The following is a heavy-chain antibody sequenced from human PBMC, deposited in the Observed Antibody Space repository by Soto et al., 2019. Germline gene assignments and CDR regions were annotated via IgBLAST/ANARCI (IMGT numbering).Heavy chain of an antibody. D-gene: IGHD4-17*01. Sequence: SETLSLTCTVSGGSISSNGYYWGWIRQPPGKGLEWIGTISYSGSTYYNPSLKSRVTISVDTSRNQFSLKLRSVTAADTAVYYCASLYGDYVSYWGQGTLVTVSS. CDR3: ASLYGDYVSY. V-gene: IGHV4-39*01. J-gene: IGHJ4*02. CDR1: GGSISSNGYY. CDR2: ISYSGST.